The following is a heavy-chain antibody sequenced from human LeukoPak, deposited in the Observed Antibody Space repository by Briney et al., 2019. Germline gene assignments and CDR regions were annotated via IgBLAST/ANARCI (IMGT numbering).Heavy chain of an antibody. CDR3: ARRLRRNYYDSSGYSNFDY. CDR1: GGSFSGYY. Sequence: PSETLSLTCAVYGGSFSGYYWSWIRQPPGKGLEWIGEINHSGSTNYNPSLKSRVTISVDTSKNQFSLKLSSVTAADTAVYYCARRLRRNYYDSSGYSNFDYWGQGTLVTVSS. J-gene: IGHJ4*02. D-gene: IGHD3-22*01. V-gene: IGHV4-34*01. CDR2: INHSGST.